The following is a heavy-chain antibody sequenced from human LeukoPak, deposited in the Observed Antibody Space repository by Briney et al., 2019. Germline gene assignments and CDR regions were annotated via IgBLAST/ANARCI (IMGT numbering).Heavy chain of an antibody. CDR3: ARVGDVGPFDY. V-gene: IGHV3-64*01. D-gene: IGHD1-26*01. CDR2: MSSNGGTT. Sequence: GGSLRLSCTASGFTFSSYAMHWVRQAPGKGLEYVSAMSSNGGTTDYANSVKGRFTISRDNSKNTLYLQMGSLRAEDMAVYYCARVGDVGPFDYWGQGTLVTVSS. J-gene: IGHJ4*02. CDR1: GFTFSSYA.